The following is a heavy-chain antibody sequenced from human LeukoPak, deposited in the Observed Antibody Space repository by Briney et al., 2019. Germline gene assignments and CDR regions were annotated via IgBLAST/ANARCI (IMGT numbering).Heavy chain of an antibody. D-gene: IGHD3-10*01. CDR1: GFTFSSYA. V-gene: IGHV3-23*01. J-gene: IGHJ5*02. CDR2: ISGSGAST. CDR3: AKAYGSGTSNWFDP. Sequence: EGSLRLSCAASGFTFSSYAMSWVRQAPGKGLKWVSTISGSGASTYYADSVKGRFTISRDSSKNTLYLQMNSLRAEDTAVYYCAKAYGSGTSNWFDPWGQGTLVAVSS.